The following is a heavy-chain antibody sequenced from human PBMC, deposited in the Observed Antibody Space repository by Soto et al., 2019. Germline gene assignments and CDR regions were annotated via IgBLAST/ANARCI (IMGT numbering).Heavy chain of an antibody. Sequence: GGSLRLSCGASGFAMSIYWMHWFRQAPGKGLVWVSRINSDGSSTSYADSVKGRFTISRDNAKNMLYLQVNSLRAEDTAVYYCVRSYCSGGTCSGWFDPWGQGTLVTVSS. J-gene: IGHJ5*02. D-gene: IGHD2-15*01. CDR2: INSDGSST. CDR1: GFAMSIYW. CDR3: VRSYCSGGTCSGWFDP. V-gene: IGHV3-74*01.